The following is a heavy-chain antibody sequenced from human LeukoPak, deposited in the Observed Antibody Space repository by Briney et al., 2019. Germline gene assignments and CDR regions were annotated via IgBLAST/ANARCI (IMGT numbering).Heavy chain of an antibody. D-gene: IGHD5-12*01. V-gene: IGHV4-34*01. J-gene: IGHJ4*02. Sequence: KPSETLSLTCAVYGGSFSVSYWTWIRQPPGKGLEWIGEIKHSGSTNYKPSLKSRVTRSVDTSKDQFFLKLSSVTAADTAVYYCARGPRGYSGYGLLRFDYWGQGTLVSVSS. CDR1: GGSFSVSY. CDR3: ARGPRGYSGYGLLRFDY. CDR2: IKHSGST.